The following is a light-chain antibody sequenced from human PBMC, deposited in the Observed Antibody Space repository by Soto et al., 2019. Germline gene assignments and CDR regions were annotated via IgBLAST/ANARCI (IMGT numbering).Light chain of an antibody. J-gene: IGLJ2*01. CDR2: DVS. V-gene: IGLV2-14*01. Sequence: QSALTQPASVSGSPGQSITISCTGTSSDVGGYNYVSWYQLLPGKAPKLMIYDVSNRPSGVSDRFSGSKSGKTASLTISGLKAEDEAEYYGSSPAVSTFVLFGGGT. CDR3: SSPAVSTFVL. CDR1: SSDVGGYNY.